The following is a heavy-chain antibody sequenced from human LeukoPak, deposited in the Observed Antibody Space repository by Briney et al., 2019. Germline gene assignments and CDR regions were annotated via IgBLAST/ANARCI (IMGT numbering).Heavy chain of an antibody. CDR1: GGSISSSSYY. Sequence: PSETLPLTCSVSGGSISSSSYYWNWIRQPPGKGLEWVGSIYYSGTTYYNSSLKSRVTISEDTSKNRFSLMLTSVTAADTAVYYCARQVSDYFYYYIDVWGEGTTVIVSS. CDR3: ARQVSDYFYYYIDV. J-gene: IGHJ6*03. CDR2: IYYSGTT. V-gene: IGHV4-39*01.